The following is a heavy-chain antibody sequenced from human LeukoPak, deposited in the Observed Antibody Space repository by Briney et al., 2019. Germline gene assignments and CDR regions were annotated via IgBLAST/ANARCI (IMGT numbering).Heavy chain of an antibody. CDR3: ARDIRRYCSSTSCQNFDY. D-gene: IGHD2-2*01. Sequence: GGSLRLSCAASGFTFSSYGIHWVRQAPGKGLEWVAVIWYDGSNKYYADSVKGRLTISRDNSKNTLYLQMNSLRAEDTAVYYCARDIRRYCSSTSCQNFDYWGQGTLVTVSS. CDR1: GFTFSSYG. J-gene: IGHJ4*02. CDR2: IWYDGSNK. V-gene: IGHV3-33*01.